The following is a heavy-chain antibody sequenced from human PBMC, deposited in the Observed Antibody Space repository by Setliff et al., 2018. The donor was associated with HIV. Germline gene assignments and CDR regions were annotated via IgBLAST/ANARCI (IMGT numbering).Heavy chain of an antibody. Sequence: SETLSLTCTISGGSITNTRSYWGWIRQPPGRGLEWIATIYYSGSAYYNPSLKNRVTIFLDTSKNQFSLKLSSVTAADTAVYYCARGSLYSSSSCFDYWGQGTLVTVSS. CDR3: ARGSLYSSSSCFDY. J-gene: IGHJ4*02. D-gene: IGHD6-13*01. CDR1: GGSITNTRSY. CDR2: IYYSGSA. V-gene: IGHV4-39*07.